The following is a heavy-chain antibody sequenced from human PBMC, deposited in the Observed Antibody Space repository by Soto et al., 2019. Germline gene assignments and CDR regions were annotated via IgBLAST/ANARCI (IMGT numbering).Heavy chain of an antibody. Sequence: SETLSLTCTVSGGSIGSYHWSWVRRPPGKGLEWIASVYYTGTTNYNPSLGSRVTISIDAPENQISLKLTSVTAADTAFYYCARDTVLTGMFDFWGQGTLVTVSS. CDR1: GGSIGSYH. J-gene: IGHJ4*02. CDR3: ARDTVLTGMFDF. CDR2: VYYTGTT. V-gene: IGHV4-59*01. D-gene: IGHD4-17*01.